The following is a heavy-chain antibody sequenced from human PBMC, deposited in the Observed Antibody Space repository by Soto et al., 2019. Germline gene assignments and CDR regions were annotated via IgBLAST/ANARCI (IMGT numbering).Heavy chain of an antibody. V-gene: IGHV1-69*01. D-gene: IGHD3-10*01. J-gene: IGHJ6*02. CDR1: GGTFSSYA. CDR3: ARGTEPGYYYGMDV. Sequence: QVPLVQSGAEVKKPGSSVKVSCKASGGTFSSYAISWVRQAPGQGLEWMGGIIPIFGTANYAQKFQGRVTITADESTSTAYMELSSLRSEDTAVYYCARGTEPGYYYGMDVWGQGTTVTVSS. CDR2: IIPIFGTA.